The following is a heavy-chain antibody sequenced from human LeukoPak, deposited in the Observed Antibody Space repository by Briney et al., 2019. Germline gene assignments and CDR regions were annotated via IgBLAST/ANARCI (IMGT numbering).Heavy chain of an antibody. CDR1: GGTFSSYA. CDR3: AIWSLSEKYSRQYYYMDV. J-gene: IGHJ6*03. Sequence: GASVTVSCKASGGTFSSYAISWVRQAPGQGLEWMGGIIPIFGTANYAQKFQGRVTITADESTSTAYMELSSLRSEDTAVYYCAIWSLSEKYSRQYYYMDVWGKGTTVTISS. V-gene: IGHV1-69*01. D-gene: IGHD4-11*01. CDR2: IIPIFGTA.